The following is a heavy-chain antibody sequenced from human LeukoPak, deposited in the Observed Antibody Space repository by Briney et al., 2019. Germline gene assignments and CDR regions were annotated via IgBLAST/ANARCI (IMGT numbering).Heavy chain of an antibody. CDR3: AKRSLSSSSYFDY. CDR1: GFTFSSYA. D-gene: IGHD6-6*01. Sequence: GGSLRLSCAASGFTFSSYAMSWARQAPGKGLDWVSAISGSGGSTYYADSVKGRFTISRDNSKNTLYLQMNSLRAEDTAVYYCAKRSLSSSSYFDYWGQGTLVTVSS. V-gene: IGHV3-23*01. J-gene: IGHJ4*02. CDR2: ISGSGGST.